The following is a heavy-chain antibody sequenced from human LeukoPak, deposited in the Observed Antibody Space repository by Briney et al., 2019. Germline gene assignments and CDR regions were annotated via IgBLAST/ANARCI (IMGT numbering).Heavy chain of an antibody. CDR2: IGGDGSVT. J-gene: IGHJ3*02. D-gene: IGHD1-7*01. Sequence: GGSLRLSCAASGFTFSNSWMTWVRQAPGKGLEWVASIGGDGSVTWYVDSVKGRFTISRDNAKNSLYLQVSGLRAEDTAVYYCARDTSPLISGTAYDAFDIWGQETMVTVSS. CDR3: ARDTSPLISGTAYDAFDI. CDR1: GFTFSNSW. V-gene: IGHV3-7*01.